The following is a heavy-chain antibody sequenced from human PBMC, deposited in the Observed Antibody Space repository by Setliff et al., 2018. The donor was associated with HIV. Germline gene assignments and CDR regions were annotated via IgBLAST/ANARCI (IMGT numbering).Heavy chain of an antibody. V-gene: IGHV4-39*01. CDR3: ASGITIFGVVRIDI. D-gene: IGHD3-3*01. J-gene: IGHJ3*02. Sequence: SETLSLTCTVSGGSISSSSYYWGWIRQPPGKGLEWIGSIYYSGSTYYNPSLKSRVTISVDTSKNRFSLKLSSVTAADTAVYYCASGITIFGVVRIDIWGQGTMVTVSS. CDR2: IYYSGST. CDR1: GGSISSSSYY.